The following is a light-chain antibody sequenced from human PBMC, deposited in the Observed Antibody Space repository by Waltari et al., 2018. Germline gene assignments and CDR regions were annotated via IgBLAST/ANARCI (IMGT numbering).Light chain of an antibody. CDR2: WAS. CDR3: QQYYSART. CDR1: QSVLYSSNNKNY. Sequence: DIVMTQSPDSLAVSLGERATINCKSSQSVLYSSNNKNYLAWYQQKPGQPPKLLISWASTRGSGVPDRFSGSGSGTDFTLTISSLQAEDVAVYYCQQYYSARTFGQGTKVEI. J-gene: IGKJ1*01. V-gene: IGKV4-1*01.